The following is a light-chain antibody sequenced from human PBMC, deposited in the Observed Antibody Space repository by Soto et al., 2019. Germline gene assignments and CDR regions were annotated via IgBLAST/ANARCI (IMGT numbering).Light chain of an antibody. J-gene: IGKJ4*01. CDR1: QSVSSY. V-gene: IGKV3-11*01. Sequence: EIVLTQSPATLSLSPGERATLSCRASQSVSSYLAWYQQKPGQAPRLLIYDASNMATGIPARFSGSGSGTDFTLTISSLKPEDFATYYCHQRSSRLLTFGEGTKVEIK. CDR2: DAS. CDR3: HQRSSRLLT.